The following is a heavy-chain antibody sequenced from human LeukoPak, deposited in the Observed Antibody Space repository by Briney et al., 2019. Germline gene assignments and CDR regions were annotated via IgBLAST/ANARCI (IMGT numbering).Heavy chain of an antibody. CDR2: FDPEDGET. CDR3: ATARWLYDSSGYFSRGDY. V-gene: IGHV1-24*01. J-gene: IGHJ4*02. Sequence: ASVKVSCKVSGYTLTELSMHWVRQAPGKGLEWMGGFDPEDGETIYAQKFQGRVTMTEDTSTDTAYMKLSSLRSEDTAVYYCATARWLYDSSGYFSRGDYWGQGTLVTVSS. D-gene: IGHD3-22*01. CDR1: GYTLTELS.